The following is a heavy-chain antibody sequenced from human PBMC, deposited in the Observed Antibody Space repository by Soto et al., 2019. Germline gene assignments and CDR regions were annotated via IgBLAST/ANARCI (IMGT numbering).Heavy chain of an antibody. CDR2: ISYDGSNK. CDR1: GFTFSSYG. V-gene: IGHV3-30*18. D-gene: IGHD6-19*01. CDR3: AKVRIAVAGTAFLHY. J-gene: IGHJ4*02. Sequence: VGSLRLSCAASGFTFSSYGMHWVRQAPGKGLEWVAVISYDGSNKYYADSVKGRFTISRDNSKNKLYLQMNSLRAEETAVYYCAKVRIAVAGTAFLHYCGQGTLVPVYS.